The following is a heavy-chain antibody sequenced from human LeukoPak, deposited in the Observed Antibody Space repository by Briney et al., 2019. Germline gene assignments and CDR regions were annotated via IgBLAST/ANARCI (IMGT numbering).Heavy chain of an antibody. V-gene: IGHV1-69*13. CDR1: GGTFSSYA. CDR3: ARDVLRFLEWPSYYCYYMDV. J-gene: IGHJ6*03. D-gene: IGHD3-3*01. CDR2: IIPIFGTA. Sequence: SVKVSCKASGGTFSSYAISWVRQAPGQGLEWMGGIIPIFGTANYAQKFQGRVTITADESTSTAYMELSSLRSEDTAVYYCARDVLRFLEWPSYYCYYMDVWGKGTTVTVSS.